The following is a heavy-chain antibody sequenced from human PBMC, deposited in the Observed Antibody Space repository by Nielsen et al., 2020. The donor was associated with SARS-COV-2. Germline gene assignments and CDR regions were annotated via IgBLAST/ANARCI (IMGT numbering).Heavy chain of an antibody. V-gene: IGHV4-59*12. CDR3: VRDTLSHGLDV. D-gene: IGHD2/OR15-2a*01. J-gene: IGHJ6*02. Sequence: SETLSLTCTVSGGSISSYYWTWVRQLPGRGPEWIGNIHYTGSANYSPSLKSRLSMSLEASRNQFSLSVKSMTAADSAEYYCVRDTLSHGLDVWGQGITVTVSS. CDR2: IHYTGSA. CDR1: GGSISSYY.